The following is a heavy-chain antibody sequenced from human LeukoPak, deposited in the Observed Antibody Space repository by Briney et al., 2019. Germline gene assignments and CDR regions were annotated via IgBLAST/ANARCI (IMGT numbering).Heavy chain of an antibody. Sequence: GGSLRLSCAVSGFTFSNYSMNWVRQAPGQGLEWVSYISSSSSTIYYGDSVKGRFTISTDNAKNSLFLQMNSLRAEDTAVYYCARDPGYNYGFDYWGQGTLVTVSS. CDR1: GFTFSNYS. CDR3: ARDPGYNYGFDY. D-gene: IGHD5-18*01. V-gene: IGHV3-48*01. CDR2: ISSSSSTI. J-gene: IGHJ4*02.